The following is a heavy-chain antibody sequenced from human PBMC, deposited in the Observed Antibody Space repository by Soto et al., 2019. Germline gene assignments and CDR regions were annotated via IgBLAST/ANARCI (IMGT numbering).Heavy chain of an antibody. J-gene: IGHJ2*01. CDR3: ARVGCSGGSCSYWYFDL. V-gene: IGHV1-8*01. CDR1: GYTFTSYD. CDR2: MNPNSGNT. Sequence: QVPLVQSGAEVKKPGASVKVSCKASGYTFTSYDINWVRQATGQGLEWMGWMNPNSGNTGYAQKFQGRVTMTRNTSISTAYMELSSLRSEDTAVYYCARVGCSGGSCSYWYFDLWGRGTLVTVSS. D-gene: IGHD2-15*01.